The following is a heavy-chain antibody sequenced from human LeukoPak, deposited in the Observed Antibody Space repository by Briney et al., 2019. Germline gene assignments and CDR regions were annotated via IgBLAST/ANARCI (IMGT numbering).Heavy chain of an antibody. V-gene: IGHV3-74*01. CDR2: INSDGRST. J-gene: IGHJ4*02. CDR3: AKIMRRNSGSLDY. D-gene: IGHD3-10*01. Sequence: GGSLRLSCAASGFTFSSYWMYWLRQAPGKGLVWVSRINSDGRSTTYADSVKGRFTISRDNSKNTLYLQMNSLRAEDTAVYYCAKIMRRNSGSLDYWGQGTLVTVSS. CDR1: GFTFSSYW.